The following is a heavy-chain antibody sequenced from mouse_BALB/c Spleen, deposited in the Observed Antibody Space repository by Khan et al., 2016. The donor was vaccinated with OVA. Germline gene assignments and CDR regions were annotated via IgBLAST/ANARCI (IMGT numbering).Heavy chain of an antibody. CDR3: ARLAYYYDSEGFAY. CDR2: VSTGGGYN. CDR1: GFTFSTYG. Sequence: EVQLQESGGDLVKPGGSLKLSCAASGFTFSTYGMSWVRQTPDKRLEWVATVSTGGGYNYYPDRVKGQFTIYRDNATNTLYLQMGSLKSEDTAMFYCARLAYYYDSEGFAYWGQGTLVTVSA. V-gene: IGHV5-6*01. J-gene: IGHJ3*01. D-gene: IGHD1-1*01.